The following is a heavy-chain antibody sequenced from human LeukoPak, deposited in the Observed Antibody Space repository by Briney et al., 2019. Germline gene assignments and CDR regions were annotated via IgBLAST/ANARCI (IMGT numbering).Heavy chain of an antibody. J-gene: IGHJ4*02. CDR2: IIPIFGTA. V-gene: IGHV1-69*05. Sequence: ASVKVSCKASGGTFSSYAISWVRQAPGQGLEWMGGIIPIFGTANYARKFQGRVTITTDESTSTAYMELSSLRSEDTAVYYCARDGGRYSSSWYYFDYWGQGTLVTVSS. D-gene: IGHD6-13*01. CDR3: ARDGGRYSSSWYYFDY. CDR1: GGTFSSYA.